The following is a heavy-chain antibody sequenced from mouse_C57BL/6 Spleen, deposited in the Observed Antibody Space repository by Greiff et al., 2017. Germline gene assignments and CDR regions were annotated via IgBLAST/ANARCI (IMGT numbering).Heavy chain of an antibody. CDR3: ARLDYGNPGAMDY. CDR1: GFTFSSYG. D-gene: IGHD2-1*01. CDR2: ISSGGSYT. J-gene: IGHJ4*01. V-gene: IGHV5-6*01. Sequence: EVHLVESGGDLVKPGGSLKLSCAASGFTFSSYGMSWVRQTPDKRLEWVATISSGGSYTYYPDSVKGRFTISRDNAKNTLYLQMSSLKSEDTAMYYCARLDYGNPGAMDYWGQGTSVTVSS.